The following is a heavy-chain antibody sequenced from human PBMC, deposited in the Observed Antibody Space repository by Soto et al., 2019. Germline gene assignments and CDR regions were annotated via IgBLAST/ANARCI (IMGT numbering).Heavy chain of an antibody. V-gene: IGHV5-10-1*01. J-gene: IGHJ4*02. D-gene: IGHD3-22*01. CDR3: ARQIYDSDTGPNFYYYFDS. CDR2: IDPSDSQT. CDR1: GYSFAGYW. Sequence: PVESLKISCKGSGYSFAGYWITWVRQKPGKGLEWMGRIDPSDSQTYYSPSFRGHVTISVTKSITTVFLQWSSLRASDTAMYSSARQIYDSDTGPNFYYYFDSWGQGTPVTVSS.